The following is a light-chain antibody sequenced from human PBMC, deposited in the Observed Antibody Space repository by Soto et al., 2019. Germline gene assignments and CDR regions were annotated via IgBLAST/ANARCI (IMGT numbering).Light chain of an antibody. CDR1: SFNIGRNS. CDR2: NNN. Sequence: QSVLTQPPSASGTPGQRVTISCSGSSFNIGRNSASWYQQLPKTAPKLLIYNNNQRPSGVPDRFSGSKSGTSASLAISGLQSGDEADYYCAAWDDSLNGYVFGTGTKVTVL. J-gene: IGLJ1*01. CDR3: AAWDDSLNGYV. V-gene: IGLV1-44*01.